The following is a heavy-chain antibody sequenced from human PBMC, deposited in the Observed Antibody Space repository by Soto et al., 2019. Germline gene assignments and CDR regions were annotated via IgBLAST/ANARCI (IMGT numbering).Heavy chain of an antibody. Sequence: SETLSLTYTVSGGSISSGGYYWSWIRQHPGKGLEWIGYIYYSGSTYYNPSLKSRVTISVDTSKNQFSLKLSSVTAADTAVYYCARDCGGDCYSTYYFDYWGQGTLVTVSS. CDR1: GGSISSGGYY. J-gene: IGHJ4*02. CDR3: ARDCGGDCYSTYYFDY. CDR2: IYYSGST. D-gene: IGHD2-21*02. V-gene: IGHV4-31*03.